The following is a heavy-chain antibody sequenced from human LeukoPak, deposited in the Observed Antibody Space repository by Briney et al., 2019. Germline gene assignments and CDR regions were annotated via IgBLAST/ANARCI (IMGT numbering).Heavy chain of an antibody. Sequence: GGSLRLSCAASGFTFSGYAMNWVRQAPGKGLEWVAYISSSSGTIYYTDSVKGRFTISRDNAKNSVFLQMSSLSGGDTAIYYCARDQGSRYFDPWGQGTLVTVSS. CDR1: GFTFSGYA. V-gene: IGHV3-48*01. CDR3: ARDQGSRYFDP. D-gene: IGHD3-16*02. J-gene: IGHJ5*02. CDR2: ISSSSGTI.